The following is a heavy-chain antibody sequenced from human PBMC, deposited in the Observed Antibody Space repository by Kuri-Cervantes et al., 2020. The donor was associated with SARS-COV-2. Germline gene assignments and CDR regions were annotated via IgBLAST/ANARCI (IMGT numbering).Heavy chain of an antibody. CDR2: IKIDGTST. CDR3: ARANEALGFHYYYMDV. Sequence: GGSLRLSCEASGFSFSSYWMHWVRQAPGRGLVWVAHIKIDGTSTSYSDSVRGRFTVSRDNAKNTVYLQMNSLRVEDSAVYFCARANEALGFHYYYMDVWGKGTTVTVSS. V-gene: IGHV3-74*01. J-gene: IGHJ6*03. CDR1: GFSFSSYW. D-gene: IGHD1-1*01.